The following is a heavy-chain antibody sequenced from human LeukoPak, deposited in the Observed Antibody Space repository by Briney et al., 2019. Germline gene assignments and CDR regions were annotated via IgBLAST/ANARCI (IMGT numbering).Heavy chain of an antibody. J-gene: IGHJ6*02. Sequence: ASVKVSCKASGYTFTSYGISWVRQAPGQGLEWTGWISAYNGNTNYAQKLQGRVTMTTDTSTSTAYMELRSLRSDDTAVYYCARDPGVLRFLEWFPTMDVWGQGTTVTVSS. CDR1: GYTFTSYG. CDR3: ARDPGVLRFLEWFPTMDV. V-gene: IGHV1-18*01. CDR2: ISAYNGNT. D-gene: IGHD3-3*01.